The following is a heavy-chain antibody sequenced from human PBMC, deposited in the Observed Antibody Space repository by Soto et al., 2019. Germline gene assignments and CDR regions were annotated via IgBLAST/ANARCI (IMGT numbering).Heavy chain of an antibody. Sequence: SETLSLTCAVSGGSFTSNNWWTWVRQPPGQGLEWIGEIYRTGSTNYNPSLKSRVTISLDKSENQFSLKVTSLTAADTAVYYCASRDPGTSADYWGQGTLVTVSS. CDR2: IYRTGST. CDR3: ASRDPGTSADY. J-gene: IGHJ4*02. V-gene: IGHV4-4*02. D-gene: IGHD1-7*01. CDR1: GGSFTSNNW.